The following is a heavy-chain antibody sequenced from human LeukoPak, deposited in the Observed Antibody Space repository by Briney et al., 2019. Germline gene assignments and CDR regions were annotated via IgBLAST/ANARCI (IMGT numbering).Heavy chain of an antibody. CDR1: GGSISSYY. CDR3: ARGAVGIQLWLRHGYYFDY. CDR2: INHSGST. J-gene: IGHJ4*02. D-gene: IGHD5-18*01. Sequence: SETLSLTCTVSGGSISSYYWSWIRQPPGKGLEWIGEINHSGSTNYNPSLKSRVTISVDTSKNQFSLKLSSVTAADTAVYYCARGAVGIQLWLRHGYYFDYWGQGTLVTVSS. V-gene: IGHV4-34*01.